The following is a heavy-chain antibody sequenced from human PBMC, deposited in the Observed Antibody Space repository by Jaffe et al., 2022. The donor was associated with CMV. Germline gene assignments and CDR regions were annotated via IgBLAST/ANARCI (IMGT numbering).Heavy chain of an antibody. CDR3: ARGIVLWFGDRHFDY. Sequence: QVQLQQWGAGLLKPSETLSLTCAVYGGSFSGYYWSWIRQPPGKGLEWIGEINHSGSTNYNPSLKSRVTISVDTSKNQFSLKLSSVTAADTAVYYCARGIVLWFGDRHFDYWGQGTLVTVSS. CDR2: INHSGST. J-gene: IGHJ4*02. D-gene: IGHD3-10*01. V-gene: IGHV4-34*01. CDR1: GGSFSGYY.